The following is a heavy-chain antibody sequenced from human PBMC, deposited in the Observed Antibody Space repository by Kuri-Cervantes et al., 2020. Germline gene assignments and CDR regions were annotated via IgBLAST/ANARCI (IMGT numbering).Heavy chain of an antibody. V-gene: IGHV4-59*05. D-gene: IGHD3-16*02. J-gene: IGHJ4*02. CDR1: GGSISSYY. CDR2: IYYSGST. Sequence: SETLSLTCTVSGGSISSYYWSWIRQPPGKGLEWIGSIYYSGSTYYNPSLKSRVTISVDTSKNQFSLKLSSVTAADTAVYYCAEGFGGVIVGPFGYWGQGTLVTVSS. CDR3: AEGFGGVIVGPFGY.